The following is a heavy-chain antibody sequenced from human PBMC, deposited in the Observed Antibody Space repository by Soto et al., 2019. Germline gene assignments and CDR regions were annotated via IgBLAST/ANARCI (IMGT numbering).Heavy chain of an antibody. CDR1: GYTFTSYD. CDR3: AKSIGGIRGVHYYYGMDV. V-gene: IGHV1-8*01. Sequence: QVQLVQSGAEVKKPGASVKVSCKASGYTFTSYDINWVRQATGQGLEWMGWMNPNSGNTGYAQKFQGRGTMTRNTSISTAYMELSSLRSEDTAVYYCAKSIGGIRGVHYYYGMDVWGHGTTVTVSS. D-gene: IGHD3-10*01. J-gene: IGHJ6*02. CDR2: MNPNSGNT.